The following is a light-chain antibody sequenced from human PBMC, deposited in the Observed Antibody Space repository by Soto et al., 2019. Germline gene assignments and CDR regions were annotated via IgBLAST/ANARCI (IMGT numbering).Light chain of an antibody. Sequence: QITPTPTSLFSSVGDKVPIACRASQSISSYLNWYQHKPGKAPKLLIYAASSLQTGVPSRFSGSRSGTDFALTISSLQRDDFATYYCQQTDSFPRTFGQGTKVDIK. J-gene: IGKJ1*01. V-gene: IGKV1-39*01. CDR3: QQTDSFPRT. CDR1: QSISSY. CDR2: AAS.